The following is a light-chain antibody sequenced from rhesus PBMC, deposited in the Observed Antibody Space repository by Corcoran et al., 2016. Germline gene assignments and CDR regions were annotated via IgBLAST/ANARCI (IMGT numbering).Light chain of an antibody. J-gene: IGLJ6*01. Sequence: SYDLTQAPSLSVSPGQTARITCGGDKIGSEAVHWYQQKPPQAPVLVMYSDRERPSGIPERFSGSKSGNTATLTITGVEAWDEADYYCQVCDNSSDHDVFGSGTKLTVL. V-gene: IGLV3-44*01. CDR3: QVCDNSSDHDV. CDR1: KIGSEA. CDR2: SDR.